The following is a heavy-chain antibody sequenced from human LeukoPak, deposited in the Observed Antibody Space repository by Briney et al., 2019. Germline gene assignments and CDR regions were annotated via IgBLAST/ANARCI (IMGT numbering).Heavy chain of an antibody. D-gene: IGHD3-10*01. V-gene: IGHV1-18*01. CDR1: GYTFTTYG. Sequence: ASVKVSCKASGYTFTTYGISWVRQAPGQRLEWMGWISADNGNTNYTEKFQGRVTMTTDTSTSTAYMELGSLRSDDTAMYYCARDYQYYASGSSKKAFDYWGQGTLVTVSS. CDR2: ISADNGNT. CDR3: ARDYQYYASGSSKKAFDY. J-gene: IGHJ4*02.